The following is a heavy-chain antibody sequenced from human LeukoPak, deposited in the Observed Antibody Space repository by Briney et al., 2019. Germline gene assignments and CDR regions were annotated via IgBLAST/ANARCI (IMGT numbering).Heavy chain of an antibody. V-gene: IGHV3-23*01. CDR2: ISGTGYNT. CDR3: AKHVSGSLFYFDY. Sequence: GGSLRLSCAASGFTFRNCAMSWVRQAPGKGLEWVSGISGTGYNTYYADSVKGRFTISRDNSKNTLYLQMNSLGAEDTAVYYCAKHVSGSLFYFDYGGQRTLVTVSS. D-gene: IGHD3-10*01. CDR1: GFTFRNCA. J-gene: IGHJ4*02.